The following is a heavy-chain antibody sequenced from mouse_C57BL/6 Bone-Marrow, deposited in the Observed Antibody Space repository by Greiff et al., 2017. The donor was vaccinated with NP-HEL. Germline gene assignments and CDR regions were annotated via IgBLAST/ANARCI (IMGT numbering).Heavy chain of an antibody. V-gene: IGHV10-1*01. CDR3: VRQGYDGYYLDY. J-gene: IGHJ2*01. CDR2: IRSKSNNYAT. CDR1: GFSFNTYA. D-gene: IGHD2-3*01. Sequence: EVKLVESGGGLVQPKGSLKLSCAASGFSFNTYAMNWVRQAPGKGLEWVARIRSKSNNYATYYADSLKERFTISRDDSESMLYLQMNHLKTEDTAMYYCVRQGYDGYYLDYWGQGTTLTVSS.